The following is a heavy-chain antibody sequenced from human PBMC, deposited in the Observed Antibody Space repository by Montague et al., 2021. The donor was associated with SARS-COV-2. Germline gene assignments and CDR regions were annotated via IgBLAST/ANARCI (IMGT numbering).Heavy chain of an antibody. CDR1: GDSISRYY. D-gene: IGHD3-22*01. CDR2: IYYSGST. J-gene: IGHJ6*02. V-gene: IGHV4-59*12. Sequence: SETLSLTCTVSGDSISRYYWTWIRQPPGKGLEWTGYIYYSGSTNYNPSLKSRVTISVDTSKNQFSLKLSSVTAADTAVYYCARDGGIGDSGSNTWSYYYYGMDVWGQGTTVTVSS. CDR3: ARDGGIGDSGSNTWSYYYYGMDV.